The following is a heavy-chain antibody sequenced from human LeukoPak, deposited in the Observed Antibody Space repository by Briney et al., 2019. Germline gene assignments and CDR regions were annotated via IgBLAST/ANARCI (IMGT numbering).Heavy chain of an antibody. J-gene: IGHJ4*02. CDR2: INHSGST. CDR1: GGSFSGYY. D-gene: IGHD3-10*01. Sequence: SETLSLTCAVYGGSFSGYYWSWIRQPPGKGLEWIGEINHSGSTNYNPSLKSRVTISVDTSKNQFSLKLSSVTAADTAVYYCARSYGSGSYRALDYWGQGTLVTVSS. CDR3: ARSYGSGSYRALDY. V-gene: IGHV4-34*01.